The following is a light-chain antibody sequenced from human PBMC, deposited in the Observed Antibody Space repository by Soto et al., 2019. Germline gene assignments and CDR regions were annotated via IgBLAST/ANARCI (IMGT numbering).Light chain of an antibody. CDR1: SSDVGGYNY. V-gene: IGLV2-8*01. J-gene: IGLJ1*01. CDR2: EVS. CDR3: SSYAGSNNYV. Sequence: QSVLTQPPSASGSPGQSVTIFCTGTSSDVGGYNYVSWYQQHPGKAPKLMIFEVSKRPSGVPYRFSGSKSGDTASLTVSGLQAEDEADYYCSSYAGSNNYVFGAGTKVTVL.